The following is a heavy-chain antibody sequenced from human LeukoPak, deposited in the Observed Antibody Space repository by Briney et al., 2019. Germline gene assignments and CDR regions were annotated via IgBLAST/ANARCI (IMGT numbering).Heavy chain of an antibody. V-gene: IGHV7-4-1*02. J-gene: IGHJ5*02. CDR1: GYTFTSYA. CDR2: IDTNTGNP. Sequence: ASVKVSCKASGYTFTSYAMNWVRQAPGQGLEWMGWIDTNTGNPTYAQGFTGRFVFSLDTSVSTAYLQISSLKAEDTAVYYCARDSTELRYFDWLSTTYNWFDPWGQGTLVTVSS. D-gene: IGHD3-9*01. CDR3: ARDSTELRYFDWLSTTYNWFDP.